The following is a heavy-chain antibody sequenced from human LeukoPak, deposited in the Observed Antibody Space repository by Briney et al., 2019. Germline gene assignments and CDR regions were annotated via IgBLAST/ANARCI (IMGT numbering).Heavy chain of an antibody. CDR3: ARDLGYSSSWFSQTRGAFDI. V-gene: IGHV3-23*01. J-gene: IGHJ3*02. CDR1: GFTFSSYA. CDR2: ISGSGGST. Sequence: GGSLRLSCAASGFTFSSYAMSWVRQAPGKGLEWVSAISGSGGSTYYADSVKGRFTISRDNAKNSLYLQMNSLRAEDTAVYYCARDLGYSSSWFSQTRGAFDIWGQGTMVTVSS. D-gene: IGHD6-13*01.